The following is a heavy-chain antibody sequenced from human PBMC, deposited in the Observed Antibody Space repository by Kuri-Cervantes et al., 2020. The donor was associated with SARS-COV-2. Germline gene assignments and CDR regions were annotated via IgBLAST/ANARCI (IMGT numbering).Heavy chain of an antibody. J-gene: IGHJ4*02. D-gene: IGHD2-2*01. CDR3: ARGGQIRTLVVPAARAIDY. CDR2: IYYSGST. CDR1: GGSISSYY. V-gene: IGHV4-59*12. Sequence: SETLSLTCTVSGGSISSYYWSWIRQPPGKGLEWIGYIYYSGSTNYNPSLKSRVSISVDTSKNQFFLKLSSVTAADTAVYYCARGGQIRTLVVPAARAIDYWGQGTLVTVSS.